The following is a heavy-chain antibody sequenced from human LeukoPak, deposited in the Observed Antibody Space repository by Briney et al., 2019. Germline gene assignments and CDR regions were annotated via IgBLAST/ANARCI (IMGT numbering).Heavy chain of an antibody. CDR2: IYTSGST. CDR1: GGSISSYY. Sequence: SETLSLTCTVSGGSISSYYWSWIRQPAGKGLEWVGRIYTSGSTNYNPSLKSRVTMSVDTSKNQFSLKLSSVTAADTALYYCARSEGYDFWSGQRDWGQGTLVTVSS. V-gene: IGHV4-4*07. CDR3: ARSEGYDFWSGQRD. D-gene: IGHD3-3*01. J-gene: IGHJ4*02.